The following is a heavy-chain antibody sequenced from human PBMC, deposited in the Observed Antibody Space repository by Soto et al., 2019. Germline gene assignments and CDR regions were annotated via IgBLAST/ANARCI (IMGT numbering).Heavy chain of an antibody. CDR3: ARQLYDILTGYYEIAYYYYGMDV. CDR1: GGFVSSGSYY. V-gene: IGHV4-39*01. Sequence: PSETLSLTCAVYGGFVSSGSYYWGWIRQPPGKGLEWIGSIYYSGSTYYNPSLKSRVTISVDTSKNQFSLKLSSVTAADTAVYYCARQLYDILTGYYEIAYYYYGMDVWGQGTTVTVSS. J-gene: IGHJ6*02. CDR2: IYYSGST. D-gene: IGHD3-9*01.